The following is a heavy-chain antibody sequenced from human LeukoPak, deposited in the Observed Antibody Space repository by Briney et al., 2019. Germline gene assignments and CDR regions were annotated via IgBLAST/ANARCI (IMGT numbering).Heavy chain of an antibody. CDR1: GFTFSSYG. V-gene: IGHV3-30*02. J-gene: IGHJ4*02. CDR2: IRYDGSNK. Sequence: GGSLRLSCAASGFTFSSYGMHWVRQAPGKGLEGVAFIRYDGSNKYYADSVKGRFTISRDNSKNTLYLQMNSLRAEDTAVYYCAKERDTAMVTIDYWGQGTLVTVSS. CDR3: AKERDTAMVTIDY. D-gene: IGHD5-18*01.